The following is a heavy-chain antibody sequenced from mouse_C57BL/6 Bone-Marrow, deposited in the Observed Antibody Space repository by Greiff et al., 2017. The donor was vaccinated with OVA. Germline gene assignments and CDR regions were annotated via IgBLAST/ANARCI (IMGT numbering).Heavy chain of an antibody. V-gene: IGHV1-63*01. J-gene: IGHJ2*01. Sequence: QVQLQQSGAELVRPGTSVKMSCKASGYTFTNYWIGWAKQRPGHGLEWIGDIYPGGGYTNYNEKFKGKATLTADKSSSTACRKFSSVEAEDTAIYYCARWYGSSLYFDYWGQGTALTVSS. CDR1: GYTFTNYW. D-gene: IGHD1-1*01. CDR3: ARWYGSSLYFDY. CDR2: IYPGGGYT.